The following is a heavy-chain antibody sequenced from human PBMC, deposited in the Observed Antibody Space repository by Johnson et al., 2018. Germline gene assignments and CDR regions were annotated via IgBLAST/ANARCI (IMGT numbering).Heavy chain of an antibody. CDR3: ASSPYYYQSAGQALES. CDR2: NYYSGTT. Sequence: QVQLQESGPGLVKXSETLSLTCTVSGGSISDYYWSWIRQSPGKGLEWIGNNYYSGTTNYNPSLTRRVTIPLETAKKKFSLKLTSGTASDTAVYYCASSPYYYQSAGQALESWGQGTLVTVSS. D-gene: IGHD2/OR15-2a*01. V-gene: IGHV4-59*01. J-gene: IGHJ4*02. CDR1: GGSISDYY.